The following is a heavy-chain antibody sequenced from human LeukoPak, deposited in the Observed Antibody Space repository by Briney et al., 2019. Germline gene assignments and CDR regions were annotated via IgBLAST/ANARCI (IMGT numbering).Heavy chain of an antibody. CDR2: ISSSGSTI. Sequence: GGSLRLSCAASGFTLSSHGMNWVRQAPGKGLEWVSYISSSGSTIYCADSVKGRFTISRDNAKNSLYLQMNSLRAEDTAVYYCAELGITMIGGVWGKGTTVTISS. CDR3: AELGITMIGGV. V-gene: IGHV3-48*04. D-gene: IGHD3-10*02. CDR1: GFTLSSHG. J-gene: IGHJ6*04.